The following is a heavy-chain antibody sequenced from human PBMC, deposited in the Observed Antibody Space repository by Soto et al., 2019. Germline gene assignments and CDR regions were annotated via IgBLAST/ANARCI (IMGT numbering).Heavy chain of an antibody. V-gene: IGHV5-51*01. D-gene: IGHD3-22*01. J-gene: IGHJ5*02. Sequence: PGESLKISCKASGYRFTSYWIAWVRQMPGKGLEWMGIIFPSDSDTRYSPSFQGQVTISADRSTSTVFLQWASLKASDTAVYFCARKDKSGYFNWFDPWGQGTLVTVSS. CDR1: GYRFTSYW. CDR2: IFPSDSDT. CDR3: ARKDKSGYFNWFDP.